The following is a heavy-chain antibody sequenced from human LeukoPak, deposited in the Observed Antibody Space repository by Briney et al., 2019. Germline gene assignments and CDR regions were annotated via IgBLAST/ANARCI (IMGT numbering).Heavy chain of an antibody. V-gene: IGHV3-23*01. Sequence: GGSLRLSCAASGFTFSSYAMSWVRQAPGKGLEWVSAISGSGGSTYYADSVKGRFTISRDNSKNTLYLQMNSLRAEDTALYYCARSGYDYYYYYGMDVWGQGTTVTVSS. CDR2: ISGSGGST. J-gene: IGHJ6*02. CDR1: GFTFSSYA. CDR3: ARSGYDYYYYYGMDV. D-gene: IGHD5-12*01.